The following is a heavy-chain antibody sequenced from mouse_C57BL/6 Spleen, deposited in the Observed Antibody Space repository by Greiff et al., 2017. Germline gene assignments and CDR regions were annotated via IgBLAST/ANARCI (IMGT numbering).Heavy chain of an antibody. CDR2: ISYDGSN. J-gene: IGHJ3*01. CDR1: GYSITSGYY. CDR3: ARDGLYGSSYGFAY. Sequence: VQLKESGPGLVKPSQSLSLTCSVTGYSITSGYYWNWIRQFPGNKLEWMGYISYDGSNNYNPSLKNRISITRDTSKNQFFLKLNSVTTEDTATYYCARDGLYGSSYGFAYWGQGTLVTVSA. V-gene: IGHV3-6*01. D-gene: IGHD1-1*01.